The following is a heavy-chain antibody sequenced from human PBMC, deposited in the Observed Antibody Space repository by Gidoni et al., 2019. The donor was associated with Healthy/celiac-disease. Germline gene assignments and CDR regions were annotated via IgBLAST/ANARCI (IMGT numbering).Heavy chain of an antibody. CDR3: TRVVHPSTGVRIPDY. V-gene: IGHV3-49*05. CDR1: GFTFGDYA. CDR2: IRSKAYGGTT. Sequence: EVQLVASGGGLVKPGRSLRLSCTASGFTFGDYAMSWFRQAPGKGLEWVGFIRSKAYGGTTEYAASVKGRFTISRDDSKSIAYLQMNSLKTEDTAVYYCTRVVHPSTGVRIPDYWGQGTLVTVSS. J-gene: IGHJ4*02. D-gene: IGHD1-1*01.